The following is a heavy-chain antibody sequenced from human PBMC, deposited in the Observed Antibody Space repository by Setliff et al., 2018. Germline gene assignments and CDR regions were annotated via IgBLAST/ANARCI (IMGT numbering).Heavy chain of an antibody. V-gene: IGHV4-61*09. J-gene: IGHJ5*02. D-gene: IGHD2-15*01. CDR3: ARHVDCSGGRCYSLSNWFDP. Sequence: SETLSLTCSVSGASITSGGFYWTWIRQPAGKGLEWIGHISPSGSTTYNPSVKSRVTISLDTSKNHFSLKLDSVTAADTAIYYCARHVDCSGGRCYSLSNWFDPWGPGTQVTVSS. CDR1: GASITSGGFY. CDR2: ISPSGST.